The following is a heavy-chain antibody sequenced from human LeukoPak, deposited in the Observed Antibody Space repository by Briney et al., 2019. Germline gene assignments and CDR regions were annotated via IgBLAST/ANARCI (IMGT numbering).Heavy chain of an antibody. CDR1: GFMFSSFA. V-gene: IGHV3-23*01. Sequence: PGGSLRLSCAASGFMFSSFAMNWVRQAPGKGLGWGSGISDNAGSTYYADSLKGRFTISRDNRKNTLYLQMNSLRAEDTAMYYCAKGQGGWLVSYFDYWGQGTLVTVSS. J-gene: IGHJ4*02. D-gene: IGHD3-3*01. CDR2: ISDNAGST. CDR3: AKGQGGWLVSYFDY.